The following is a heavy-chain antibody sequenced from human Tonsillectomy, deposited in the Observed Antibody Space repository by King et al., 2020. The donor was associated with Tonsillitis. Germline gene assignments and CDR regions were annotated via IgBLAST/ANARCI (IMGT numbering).Heavy chain of an antibody. Sequence: QLQESGPGLVKPSETLSLTCTVSGGSISSSSYYWGWIRQPPGKGVEWIGRIYYGGSTYCNPPLKDRVTISVDTSKNQFSLKLSSWTAADTAVYYCARGGIAARWYNWFDPWGQGTLVTVSS. J-gene: IGHJ5*02. CDR1: GGSISSSSYY. V-gene: IGHV4-39*01. CDR3: ARGGIAARWYNWFDP. D-gene: IGHD6-6*01. CDR2: IYYGGST.